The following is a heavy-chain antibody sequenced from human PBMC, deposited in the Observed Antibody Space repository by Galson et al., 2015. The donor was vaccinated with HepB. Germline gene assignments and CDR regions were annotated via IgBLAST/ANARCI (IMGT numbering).Heavy chain of an antibody. CDR2: VYSGGAT. V-gene: IGHV3-66*04. Sequence: SLRLSCAASGFTSNNNYISWVRQAPGKGLEWLAVVYSGGATYYADFVKGRFAVSRDSSATTFYLQLNSLRAEDTAVYSCARHKDYFDDTGYYYYYSMDVWGQGTTVTVSS. CDR1: GFTSNNNY. J-gene: IGHJ6*02. CDR3: ARHKDYFDDTGYYYYYSMDV. D-gene: IGHD3-22*01.